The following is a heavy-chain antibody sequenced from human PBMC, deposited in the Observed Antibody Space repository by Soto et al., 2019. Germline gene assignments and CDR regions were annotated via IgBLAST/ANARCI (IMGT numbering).Heavy chain of an antibody. CDR2: INAGNGNT. CDR1: GYTFTIYA. V-gene: IGHV1-3*01. CDR3: ARHFSVDYFDY. Sequence: ASVNVSCKASGYTFTIYAMHLVRQAPGQRLEWMGWINAGNGNTKYSQKFQGRVTITRDTSASTAYMELSSVTAADTAVYYCARHFSVDYFDYWGQGALVTVSS. J-gene: IGHJ4*02.